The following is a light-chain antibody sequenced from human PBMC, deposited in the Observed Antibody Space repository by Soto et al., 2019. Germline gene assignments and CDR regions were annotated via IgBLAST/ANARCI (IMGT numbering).Light chain of an antibody. CDR2: EVT. CDR1: SSDVGAYNY. J-gene: IGLJ2*01. Sequence: QSALTQPASVSGSPGQSITISCTGTSSDVGAYNYVSWYQQHPGKAPKLMIYEVTNRPSGVSNRFSGSKSGYTASLTISGLQAEDEANYYCSSYTSSRTLVFGGGTKLTVL. CDR3: SSYTSSRTLV. V-gene: IGLV2-14*01.